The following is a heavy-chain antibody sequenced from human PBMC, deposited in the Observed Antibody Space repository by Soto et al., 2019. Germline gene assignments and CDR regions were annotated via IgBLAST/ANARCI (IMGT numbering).Heavy chain of an antibody. CDR3: AREPNESYYFDY. J-gene: IGHJ4*02. CDR1: GYTFTNYY. V-gene: IGHV1-46*01. Sequence: QVHLVQSGAEVKKPGASVKVSCKASGYTFTNYYIHWVRQAPRQGLEWLGIIRPGGGRTEYAQRFQGRVTMTRDTSTSTVYMELTSLTSEDTAVYYCAREPNESYYFDYWGQGTLITVSS. CDR2: IRPGGGRT. D-gene: IGHD5-18*01.